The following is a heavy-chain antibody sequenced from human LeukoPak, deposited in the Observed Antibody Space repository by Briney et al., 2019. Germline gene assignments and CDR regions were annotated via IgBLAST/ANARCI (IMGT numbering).Heavy chain of an antibody. CDR3: ARGGHRRYYYTSGSAFDP. J-gene: IGHJ5*02. Sequence: SVKVSCKASGGTFSSYAISWVRQAPGQGLEWMGGIIPIFGTANYAQQSQRRVTITADQSTSTAYMELSSLRSDATAVYYCARGGHRRYYYTSGSAFDPWGQGTLVTVSS. D-gene: IGHD3-10*01. V-gene: IGHV1-69*13. CDR2: IIPIFGTA. CDR1: GGTFSSYA.